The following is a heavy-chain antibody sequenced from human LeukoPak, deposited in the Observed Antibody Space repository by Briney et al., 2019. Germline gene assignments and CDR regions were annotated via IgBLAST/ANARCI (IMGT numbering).Heavy chain of an antibody. CDR3: ARQEYCYDRVFDY. V-gene: IGHV4-39*01. CDR2: IYYSGST. J-gene: IGHJ4*02. CDR1: GGSISSSSYY. D-gene: IGHD3-22*01. Sequence: PSETLSLTCTVSGGSISSSSYYWGWIRQSPGKGLEWIGSIYYSGSTYYNPSLKSRVTISVDTSKNQFSLKLSSVTAADTAVYYCARQEYCYDRVFDYWGQGTLVTVSS.